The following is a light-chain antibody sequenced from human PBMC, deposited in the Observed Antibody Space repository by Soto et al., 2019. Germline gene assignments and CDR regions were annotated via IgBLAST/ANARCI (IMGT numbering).Light chain of an antibody. CDR1: QSVSSG. Sequence: EVVMTQSPATLSVFPGERVTLSCRASQSVSSGLAWYQQKLGQAPRLLIYSASTRATGIPARFSGSGSGTEFTLTISSLESEDFAVYYCQPYINGYTFGQGTKLEIK. V-gene: IGKV3-15*01. CDR3: QPYINGYT. J-gene: IGKJ2*01. CDR2: SAS.